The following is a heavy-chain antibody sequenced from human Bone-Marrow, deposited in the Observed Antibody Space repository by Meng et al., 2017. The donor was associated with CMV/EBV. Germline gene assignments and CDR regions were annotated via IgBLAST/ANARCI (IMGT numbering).Heavy chain of an antibody. D-gene: IGHD3-10*01. J-gene: IGHJ4*02. CDR3: ARAGRLLGSYFDY. Sequence: SETLSLTCTVSGGSISSYDYYWSWIRQPPGKGLEWVGYIYYSGSTHYSPSLKSRVTISVDTSKNQFSLKVSSVTAADTAVYYCARAGRLLGSYFDYWDQGTLVTVSS. CDR2: IYYSGST. CDR1: GGSISSYDYY. V-gene: IGHV4-30-4*08.